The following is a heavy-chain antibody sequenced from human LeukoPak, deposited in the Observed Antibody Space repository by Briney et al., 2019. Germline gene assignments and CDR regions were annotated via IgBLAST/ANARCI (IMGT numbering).Heavy chain of an antibody. CDR1: GYTFTSYG. J-gene: IGHJ4*02. D-gene: IGHD3-3*01. CDR3: ARDQPPGLLAY. CDR2: ISGYDSNT. V-gene: IGHV1-18*01. Sequence: ASVKVSCKASGYTFTSYGISWVRQAPGQGLEWMGWISGYDSNTNYAQKFQGRVTLTTDTSTSTAYMELRSLRSDDTAVYYCARDQPPGLLAYWGQGPLVTVSS.